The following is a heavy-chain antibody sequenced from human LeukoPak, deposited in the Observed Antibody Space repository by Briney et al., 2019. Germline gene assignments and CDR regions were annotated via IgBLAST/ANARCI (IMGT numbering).Heavy chain of an antibody. D-gene: IGHD3-22*01. CDR1: GGSITNRTDH. V-gene: IGHV4-39*01. Sequence: PSETLSLTCTVSGGSITNRTDHWASFRQPPGKGLEWIGSTYHSGRTYYNPSLKSRVTISVDTSKRQFSLKLSSVTAADTSVYYCARHTGPDTMMVVVSPVGWFDPWGQGTQVTVSS. CDR3: ARHTGPDTMMVVVSPVGWFDP. CDR2: TYHSGRT. J-gene: IGHJ5*02.